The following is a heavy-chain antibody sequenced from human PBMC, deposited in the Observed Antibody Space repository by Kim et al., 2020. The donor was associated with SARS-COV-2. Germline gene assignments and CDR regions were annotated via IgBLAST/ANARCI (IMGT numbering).Heavy chain of an antibody. CDR3: ARVPNLSNVAASSIGFLAFDP. D-gene: IGHD6-19*01. Sequence: ASVKVSCKASGYNFTTYDINWVRQAPGQGLEWMGWINPHTATTGSAQRLRGRVTMTWDTSISTAYMELNSLTSADTAVYFCARVPNLSNVAASSIGFLAFDPWGQGTLVTVSS. J-gene: IGHJ5*02. CDR1: GYNFTTYD. V-gene: IGHV1-8*02. CDR2: INPHTATT.